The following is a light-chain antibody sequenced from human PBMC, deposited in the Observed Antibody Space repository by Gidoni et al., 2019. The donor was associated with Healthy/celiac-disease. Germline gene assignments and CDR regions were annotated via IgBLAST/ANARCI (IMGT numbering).Light chain of an antibody. CDR3: QQSYSTPRT. V-gene: IGKV1-39*01. CDR1: QSISSY. Sequence: DIQMTQSPSYLSASVGDRVTITCRASQSISSYLNWYQQKPGKAPKLLIYAASSLQSGVPSRFSGSGSGTDFTLTISSLQPEYFATYYCQQSYSTPRTFGQGTKVEIK. CDR2: AAS. J-gene: IGKJ1*01.